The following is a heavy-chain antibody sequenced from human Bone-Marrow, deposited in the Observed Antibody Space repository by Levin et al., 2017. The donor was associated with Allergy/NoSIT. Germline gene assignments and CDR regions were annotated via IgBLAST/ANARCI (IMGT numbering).Heavy chain of an antibody. CDR3: ARGDGSATSCLGY. J-gene: IGHJ4*02. CDR1: GFTFSRRW. Sequence: SLRLSCAASGFTFSRRWMHWVRQAPGKGLEWVSQINNDGSSTNYADSVKGRFTISRDNARNTLFLQISNLRAEDTAVYYCARGDGSATSCLGYWGQGTLVTVSS. CDR2: INNDGSST. V-gene: IGHV3-74*01. D-gene: IGHD2-2*01.